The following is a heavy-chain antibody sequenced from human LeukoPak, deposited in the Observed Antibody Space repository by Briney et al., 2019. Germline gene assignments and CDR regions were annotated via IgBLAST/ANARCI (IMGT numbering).Heavy chain of an antibody. D-gene: IGHD2-2*01. CDR2: ISSSSSTI. CDR1: GFTFSSYS. V-gene: IGHV3-48*01. J-gene: IGHJ6*03. CDR3: AREGYQPEVPYYYYCYMDV. Sequence: PGGSLRLSCAASGFTFSSYSMNWVRQAPGKGLEWVSYISSSSSTIYYADSVKGRFTISRDNAKNSLYLQMNSLRAEDTAVYYCAREGYQPEVPYYYYCYMDVGGKGTTVTLPS.